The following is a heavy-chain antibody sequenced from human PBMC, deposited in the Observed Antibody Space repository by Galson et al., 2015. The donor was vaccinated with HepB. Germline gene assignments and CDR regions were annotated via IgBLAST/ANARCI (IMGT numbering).Heavy chain of an antibody. V-gene: IGHV1-8*01. CDR1: GYTFTSYD. CDR3: AREGWFGELLQSDAFDI. Sequence: SVKVSCKASGYTFTSYDINWVRQATGQGLEWMGWMNPNSGNTGYAQKFQGRVTMTRNTSISTAYMELSSLRSEDTAVYYCAREGWFGELLQSDAFDIWGQGTMVTVSS. CDR2: MNPNSGNT. J-gene: IGHJ3*02. D-gene: IGHD3-10*01.